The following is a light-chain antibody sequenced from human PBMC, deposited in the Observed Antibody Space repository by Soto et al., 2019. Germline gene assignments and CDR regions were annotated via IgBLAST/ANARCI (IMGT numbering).Light chain of an antibody. CDR2: EVN. Sequence: QSVLTQPPSASGSPGQSVAISCTGTSSDVGGYNYGSRYQQHPSKAPNLAIYEVNKRPSGGPDRFSGSTSGNTTSLTVSGLQAEDEADYYCSSYAGSSNVFGTGTKVTVL. J-gene: IGLJ1*01. CDR3: SSYAGSSNV. V-gene: IGLV2-8*01. CDR1: SSDVGGYNY.